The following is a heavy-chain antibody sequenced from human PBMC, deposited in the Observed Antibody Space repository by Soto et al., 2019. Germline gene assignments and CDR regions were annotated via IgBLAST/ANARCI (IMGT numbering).Heavy chain of an antibody. J-gene: IGHJ4*02. CDR1: GFTFSSYG. V-gene: IGHV3-30*18. Sequence: AGGSLRLSCAASGFTFSSYGMHWVRQAPGKGLEWVAVISYDGSNKYYADSVKGRFTISRDNSKNTLYLQMNSLRAEDTAVYYCAKDSGSFYFDYWGQGTLVTVSS. CDR2: ISYDGSNK. CDR3: AKDSGSFYFDY. D-gene: IGHD1-26*01.